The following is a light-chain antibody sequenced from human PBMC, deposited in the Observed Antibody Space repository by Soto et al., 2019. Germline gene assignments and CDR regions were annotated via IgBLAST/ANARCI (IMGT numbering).Light chain of an antibody. J-gene: IGKJ1*01. CDR2: KAT. CDR1: QSIDTC. V-gene: IGKV1-5*03. Sequence: DIQMAQSPSILSPSAGDRATVACRSSQSIDTCLAWYQQKPGTAPKLLIYKATTRQSGVPPRFSGSGSGTEFTLAISSLEPDDFATYYCQQYDNCSPLTFGQGTKVDIK. CDR3: QQYDNCSPLT.